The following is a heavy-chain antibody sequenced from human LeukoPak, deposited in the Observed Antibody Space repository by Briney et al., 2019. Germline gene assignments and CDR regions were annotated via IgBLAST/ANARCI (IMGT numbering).Heavy chain of an antibody. CDR2: IYYSGST. D-gene: IGHD2-15*01. Sequence: KPSETLSLTCTVSGASISGYYWNWIRQPPGKGLEWIGYIYYSGSTNYNPSLMCRVTISEDTSKNQFSLKLSSVTAADTAIYYCARGPAWYFNYWGQGTLVTVSS. J-gene: IGHJ4*02. CDR3: ARGPAWYFNY. CDR1: GASISGYY. V-gene: IGHV4-59*01.